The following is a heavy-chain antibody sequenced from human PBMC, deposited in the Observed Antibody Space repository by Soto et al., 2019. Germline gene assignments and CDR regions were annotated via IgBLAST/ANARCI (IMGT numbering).Heavy chain of an antibody. CDR3: AXXESSGWYYSLDY. V-gene: IGHV3-9*01. Sequence: EVQLVESGGGLVQPGKSLRLSCAASGFTFDDYAMHWVRQVPGKGLEWVSGLSWNSGTIDYADSVKGRFTISRDNAKXXXXXXXXXXXXXXXXXXXXAXXESSGWYYSLDYWGQGTLVTVSS. CDR1: GFTFDDYA. D-gene: IGHD6-19*01. J-gene: IGHJ4*02. CDR2: LSWNSGTI.